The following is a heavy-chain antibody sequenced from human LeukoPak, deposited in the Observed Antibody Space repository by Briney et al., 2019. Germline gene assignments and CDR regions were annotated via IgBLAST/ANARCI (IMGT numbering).Heavy chain of an antibody. D-gene: IGHD3-22*01. V-gene: IGHV1-2*02. CDR2: INPNSGGT. J-gene: IGHJ4*02. CDR3: ARAYYESSAYRHAVYFDY. CDR1: GYTFTGYY. Sequence: ASVKVSRKASGYTFTGYYMHWVRQAPGQGLEWMGWINPNSGGTNYAQKFQGRVTMTKDTSTNTVYMHLSSLSSDDTAVYYCARAYYESSAYRHAVYFDYWGQGTLVTVSS.